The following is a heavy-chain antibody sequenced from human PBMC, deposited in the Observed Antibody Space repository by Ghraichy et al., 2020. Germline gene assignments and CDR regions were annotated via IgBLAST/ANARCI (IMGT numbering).Heavy chain of an antibody. D-gene: IGHD3-10*01. CDR3: VYGCVDAFDI. Sequence: SGPTLVKPTQTLTMTCAFSGFSLSTTGMCVSWIRQPPGKALEWLALIDWKDDKYYSTSLRTRLTISKDTSRNQVVLTMTRMEPGDTATYYCVYGCVDAFDIWGQGTVVTGSS. CDR1: GFSLSTTGMC. J-gene: IGHJ3*02. V-gene: IGHV2-70*13. CDR2: IDWKDDK.